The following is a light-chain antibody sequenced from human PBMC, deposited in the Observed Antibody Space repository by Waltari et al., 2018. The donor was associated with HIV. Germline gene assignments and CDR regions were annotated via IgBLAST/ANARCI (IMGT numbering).Light chain of an antibody. J-gene: IGKJ2*01. Sequence: DIQMTQSPFSLSASVADRVTITCRASQDISTYLNCYQQKPGKAPKLLSYAASSLQTGVPSKFSGSGAGTDFTLTISSLQPEDFATYFCQQSYSTPYTFGQGTKLEIK. CDR1: QDISTY. CDR3: QQSYSTPYT. V-gene: IGKV1-39*01. CDR2: AAS.